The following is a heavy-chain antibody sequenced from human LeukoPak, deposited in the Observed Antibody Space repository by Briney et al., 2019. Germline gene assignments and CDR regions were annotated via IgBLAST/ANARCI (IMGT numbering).Heavy chain of an antibody. CDR2: VYYSGST. CDR3: AREANSPTARYWYFDL. Sequence: PSETLSLTCTVSGGSVSSHYWSWMRQSPGKGLEWIGYVYYSGSTNYNPALKSRVTISLDTSENQFSLKLSSVTAADTAVYYSAREANSPTARYWYFDLWGRGTQVTVSS. V-gene: IGHV4-59*02. CDR1: GGSVSSHY. J-gene: IGHJ2*01. D-gene: IGHD2-21*01.